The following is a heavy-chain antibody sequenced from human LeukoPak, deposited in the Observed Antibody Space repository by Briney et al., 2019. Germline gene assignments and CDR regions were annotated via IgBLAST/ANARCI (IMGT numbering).Heavy chain of an antibody. CDR3: ARDANAYYYDSSGYTFDY. CDR2: INAGNGNT. J-gene: IGHJ4*02. D-gene: IGHD3-22*01. Sequence: GASVKVSCKASGYTFTSYAMHWVRQAPGQRLEWMGWINAGNGNTKYSQEFQGRVTITRDTSASTAYMELSSLRPEDMAVYYCARDANAYYYDSSGYTFDYWGQGTLVTVSS. CDR1: GYTFTSYA. V-gene: IGHV1-3*03.